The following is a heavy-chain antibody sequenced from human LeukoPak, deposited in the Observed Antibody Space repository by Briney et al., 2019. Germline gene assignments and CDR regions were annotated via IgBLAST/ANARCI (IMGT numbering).Heavy chain of an antibody. J-gene: IGHJ3*02. Sequence: ASVKVSCKASGYTFTSYYMHWVRQAPGQGLEWMGIINPSGGSTSYAQKFQGRVTMTRDTSTSTVYMELSRLRSDDTAVYYCARSYRSHDAFDIWGQGTMVTVSS. CDR1: GYTFTSYY. CDR2: INPSGGST. V-gene: IGHV1-46*01. D-gene: IGHD1-26*01. CDR3: ARSYRSHDAFDI.